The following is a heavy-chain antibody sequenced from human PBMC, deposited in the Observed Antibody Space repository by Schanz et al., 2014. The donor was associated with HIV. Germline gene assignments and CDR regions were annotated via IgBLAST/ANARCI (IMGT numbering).Heavy chain of an antibody. J-gene: IGHJ4*02. Sequence: QVQLVESGGGVVQPGRSLRLSCAASGFTFSTNDMHWVRQVPGKGLEWVAVISHNGNNDYYAESVKGRVTISRDNSKNTLYLQMTTLRTEDTAVYYCAKPEYDSRGNSQSHFDYWGQGTLVTVSS. V-gene: IGHV3-30*18. CDR1: GFTFSTND. CDR2: ISHNGNND. CDR3: AKPEYDSRGNSQSHFDY. D-gene: IGHD3-22*01.